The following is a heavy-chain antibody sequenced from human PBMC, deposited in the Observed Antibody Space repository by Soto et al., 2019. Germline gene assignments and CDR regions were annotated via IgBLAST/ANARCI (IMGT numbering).Heavy chain of an antibody. D-gene: IGHD2-2*01. V-gene: IGHV3-30-3*01. Sequence: PRGALRLPCSAPRFPLSFYAKHGVRHAPGKGLEWVAVILSDGSKQYYAESVKGRFTISRDNSKSTLYLQMNSLRAEDTAVYYCAKDSVYCSSTSCNYYYYYYMDVWGKGTTGTVSS. CDR2: ILSDGSKQ. CDR3: AKDSVYCSSTSCNYYYYYYMDV. J-gene: IGHJ6*03. CDR1: RFPLSFYA.